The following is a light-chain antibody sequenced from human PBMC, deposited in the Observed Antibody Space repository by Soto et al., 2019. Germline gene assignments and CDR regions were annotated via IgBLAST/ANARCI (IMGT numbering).Light chain of an antibody. Sequence: EIVMTQSPSTLSVSPGERATLPCRASQSVSSNLAWYQQKPGQAPRLLIYGASTRATGIPARFSGSGSGTDFTLAISGLEPEDLAVYYCQQRYNWPWTFGQGTKVDIK. V-gene: IGKV3-15*01. CDR2: GAS. CDR1: QSVSSN. CDR3: QQRYNWPWT. J-gene: IGKJ1*01.